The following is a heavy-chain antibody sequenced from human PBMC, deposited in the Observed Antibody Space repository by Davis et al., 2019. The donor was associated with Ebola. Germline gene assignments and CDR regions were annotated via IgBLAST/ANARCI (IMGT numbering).Heavy chain of an antibody. CDR1: GFTFSSYK. CDR3: ARTTVTTLFVY. CDR2: ISRSGGTI. V-gene: IGHV3-48*03. D-gene: IGHD4-17*01. Sequence: GGSLRLSCAASGFTFSSYKMNWVRQAPGKGLEWVSYISRSGGTIFYADSVKGRFTISRDNAKNPLYLQMNSLRAEDTAVYYCARTTVTTLFVYWGQGTLVTVSS. J-gene: IGHJ4*02.